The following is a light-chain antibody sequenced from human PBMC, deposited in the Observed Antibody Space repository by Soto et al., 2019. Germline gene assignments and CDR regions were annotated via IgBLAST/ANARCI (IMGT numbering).Light chain of an antibody. CDR2: AAS. Sequence: DIQMTQSPSSLSASVGDRVTITCRSSQGISNHLAWFQQKPGKAPKSLIYAASSLQSGVPSKFSGRGSGTDFTLTISSRQAEDFATYYFQQYKSYPMTFGQGTKVEIK. CDR1: QGISNH. V-gene: IGKV1-16*02. CDR3: QQYKSYPMT. J-gene: IGKJ1*01.